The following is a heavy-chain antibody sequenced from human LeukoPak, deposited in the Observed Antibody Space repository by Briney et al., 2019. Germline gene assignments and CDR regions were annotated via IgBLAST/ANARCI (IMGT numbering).Heavy chain of an antibody. Sequence: ASVKVSCKASGYTFTGYYMHWVQQAPGQGLEWMGWINPNSGGTNYAQKFQGRVTMTRDTSISTAYMELSRLRSDDTAVYYCARDRGAVAGIRSYYYYMDVWGKGTTVTVSS. CDR1: GYTFTGYY. D-gene: IGHD6-19*01. CDR3: ARDRGAVAGIRSYYYYMDV. J-gene: IGHJ6*03. V-gene: IGHV1-2*02. CDR2: INPNSGGT.